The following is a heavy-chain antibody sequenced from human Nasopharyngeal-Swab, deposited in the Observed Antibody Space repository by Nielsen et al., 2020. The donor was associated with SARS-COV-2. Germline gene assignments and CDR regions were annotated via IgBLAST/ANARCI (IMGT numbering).Heavy chain of an antibody. CDR1: GDSVSSNSAA. D-gene: IGHD6-13*01. Sequence: SETLSLTCAISGDSVSSNSAAWNWIRQSPSRGLEWLGRTYYRSKWYNDYAVSVKSRITINPDTSKNQFSLQLNSVTPEDTAVYYCARDNGYSRPSWYWYFDLWGRGTLVTVSS. CDR2: TYYRSKWYN. J-gene: IGHJ2*01. V-gene: IGHV6-1*01. CDR3: ARDNGYSRPSWYWYFDL.